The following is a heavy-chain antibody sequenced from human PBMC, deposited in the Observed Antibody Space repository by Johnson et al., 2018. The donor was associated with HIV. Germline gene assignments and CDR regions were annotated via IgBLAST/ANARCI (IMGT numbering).Heavy chain of an antibody. CDR1: GFTFSYYA. CDR2: ISYDGSDK. J-gene: IGHJ3*02. V-gene: IGHV3-30*04. CDR3: AKDQIKRLPVDWAFDI. D-gene: IGHD5-12*01. Sequence: QVQLVESGGGVVQPGRSLRLSCAASGFTFSYYAMHWVRQAPGKGLEWVAVISYDGSDKYYADSVKGRFTISRDNSKNTLYMQMNSLRAEDTAVYYCAKDQIKRLPVDWAFDIWGQGTMVTVSS.